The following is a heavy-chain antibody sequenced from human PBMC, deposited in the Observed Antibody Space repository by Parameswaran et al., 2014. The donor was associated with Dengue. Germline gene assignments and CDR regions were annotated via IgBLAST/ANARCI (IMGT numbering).Heavy chain of an antibody. Sequence: WIRQPPGKGLEWVSSISSSSSYIYYADSVKGRFTISRDNAKNSLYLQMNSLRAEDTAVYYCAREEYDIGGQGTLVTVSS. V-gene: IGHV3-21*01. CDR2: ISSSSSYI. CDR3: AREEYDI. D-gene: IGHD3-9*01. J-gene: IGHJ4*02.